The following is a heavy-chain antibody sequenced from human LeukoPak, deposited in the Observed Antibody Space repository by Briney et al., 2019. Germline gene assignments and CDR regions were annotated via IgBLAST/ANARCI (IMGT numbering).Heavy chain of an antibody. CDR2: ISAYNGNT. D-gene: IGHD3-16*01. CDR1: GYTFTSYG. CDR3: ARDQGGGSHRHAFDI. J-gene: IGHJ3*02. V-gene: IGHV1-18*01. Sequence: ASVKVSCKASGYTFTSYGISWVRQAPGQGLEWMGWISAYNGNTNYAQKLQGRVTTTTDTSTSTAYMELGSLRSDDTAVYYCARDQGGGSHRHAFDIWGQGTMVTVSS.